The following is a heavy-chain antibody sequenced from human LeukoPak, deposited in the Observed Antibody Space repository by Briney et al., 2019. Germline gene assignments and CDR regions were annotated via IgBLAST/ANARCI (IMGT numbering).Heavy chain of an antibody. CDR1: GGSISSSSYY. CDR3: ARLKRISVPAAYSYYYYYYYMDV. J-gene: IGHJ6*03. D-gene: IGHD2-2*01. V-gene: IGHV4-61*01. Sequence: SETLSLTCTVSGGSISSSSYYWSWIRQPPGKGLEWIGYIYYSGSTNYNPSLKSRVTISVDTSKNQFSLKLSSVTAADTAVYYCARLKRISVPAAYSYYYYYYYMDVWGKGTTVTVSS. CDR2: IYYSGST.